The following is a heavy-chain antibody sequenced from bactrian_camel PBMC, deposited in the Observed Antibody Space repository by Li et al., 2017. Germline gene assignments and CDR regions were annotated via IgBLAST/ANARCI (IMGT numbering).Heavy chain of an antibody. CDR1: GFTFSNYC. V-gene: IGHV3S1*01. J-gene: IGHJ4*01. Sequence: HVQLVESGGGLVQPGGSLILSCAASGFTFSNYCIYCVRQAPGKGLEWVSAIQISGGHTFYADSMKGRFTVPQDNAKNTVYLQIDSLKPEDTALYYCSTLGSNAHIIWGQGTQVTVS. CDR3: STLGSNAHII. CDR2: IQISGGHT. D-gene: IGHD5*01.